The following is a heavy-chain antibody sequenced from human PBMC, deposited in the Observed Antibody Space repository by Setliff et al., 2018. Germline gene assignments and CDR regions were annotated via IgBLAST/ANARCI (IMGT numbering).Heavy chain of an antibody. J-gene: IGHJ3*02. CDR2: INAGNGIT. D-gene: IGHD3-10*01. V-gene: IGHV1-3*01. Sequence: ASVKVSCKASGYTFTSYAMHWVRQAPGQRLEWMGWINAGNGITKYSQKFQGRVTITRDTSASTAYMELSSLRSEDTAVYYCARGRFSELLWGAFDTWGQGTMVTVS. CDR3: ARGRFSELLWGAFDT. CDR1: GYTFTSYA.